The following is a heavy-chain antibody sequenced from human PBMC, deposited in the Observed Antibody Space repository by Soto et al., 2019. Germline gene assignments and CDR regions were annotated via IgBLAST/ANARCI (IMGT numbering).Heavy chain of an antibody. CDR2: ISYDESNK. CDR3: ARASLAAAGTFDY. D-gene: IGHD6-13*01. Sequence: QVQLVESGGGVVQPGRSLRLSCAASGFTFSSYAMHWVRQAPGKGLGWVAVISYDESNKYFADSVKGRFTISRDNSKNTLYLQMNSLRTEDTAVYYCARASLAAAGTFDYWGQGTLVTVSS. CDR1: GFTFSSYA. J-gene: IGHJ4*02. V-gene: IGHV3-30-3*01.